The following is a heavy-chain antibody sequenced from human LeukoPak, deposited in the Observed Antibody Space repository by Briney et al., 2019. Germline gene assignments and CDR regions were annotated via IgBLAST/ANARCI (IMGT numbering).Heavy chain of an antibody. V-gene: IGHV1-24*01. CDR1: GYTFTSYG. Sequence: ASVKVSCKASGYTFTSYGISWVRQAPGQGLEWMGGFDPEDGETIYAQKFQGRVTMTEDTSTDTAYMELSSLRSEDTAVYYCATESWDAFDIWGQGTMVTVSS. CDR2: FDPEDGET. CDR3: ATESWDAFDI. J-gene: IGHJ3*02.